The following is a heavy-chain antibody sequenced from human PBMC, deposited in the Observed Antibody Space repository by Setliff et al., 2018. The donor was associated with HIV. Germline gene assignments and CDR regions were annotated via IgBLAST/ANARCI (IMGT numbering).Heavy chain of an antibody. Sequence: KSSETLSLTCAVYGTSLNTYYWTWIRYTPGRGLRWIGQIDHSGSTNYNPSLKSRVTLSVDASKNQFSLKVKSVTAADTATYYCAKKGRYYYGSGVTTDYFDDWGQGTPVTVSS. V-gene: IGHV4-34*01. J-gene: IGHJ4*02. CDR2: IDHSGST. CDR3: AKKGRYYYGSGVTTDYFDD. CDR1: GTSLNTYY. D-gene: IGHD3-10*01.